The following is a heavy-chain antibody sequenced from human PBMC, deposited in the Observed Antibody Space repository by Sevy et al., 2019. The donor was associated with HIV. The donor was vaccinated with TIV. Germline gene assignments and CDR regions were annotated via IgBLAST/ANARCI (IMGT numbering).Heavy chain of an antibody. CDR2: INYSGDVI. CDR3: ARAEQVTMLVVFGGLYFDS. J-gene: IGHJ4*02. V-gene: IGHV3-11*04. Sequence: GGSLRLSCAASGFTFSDYWMTWVRQAPGKGLESISCINYSGDVIHYTDSVKGRFTISRDNAKNSLYLQMNSLRADDTAVYYCARAEQVTMLVVFGGLYFDSWGQGTLVTVSS. CDR1: GFTFSDYW. D-gene: IGHD3-22*01.